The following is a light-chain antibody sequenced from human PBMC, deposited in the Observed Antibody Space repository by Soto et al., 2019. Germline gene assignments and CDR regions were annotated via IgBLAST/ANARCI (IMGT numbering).Light chain of an antibody. CDR3: CSYAGSNTYVV. Sequence: QSALTQPASVSGSPGQSITISCTGTSNDVGSYNLVSWYQQHPGKAPKLMIYEVNKWPSGVSNRFSGSKSGNTASLTISGLQAEDEADYYCCSYAGSNTYVVFGGGTKVTVL. CDR1: SNDVGSYNL. J-gene: IGLJ2*01. V-gene: IGLV2-23*02. CDR2: EVN.